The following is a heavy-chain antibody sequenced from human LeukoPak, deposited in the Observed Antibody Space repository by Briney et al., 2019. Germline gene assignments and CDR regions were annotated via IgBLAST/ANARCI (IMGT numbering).Heavy chain of an antibody. V-gene: IGHV3-9*01. CDR3: AKDNRQWLGETLDY. D-gene: IGHD6-19*01. CDR1: GFTFDDYA. J-gene: IGHJ4*02. CDR2: ISWNSGSI. Sequence: PGGSLRLSCAASGFTFDDYAMHWVRQAPGKGLEWVSGISWNSGSIGYADSVKGRFTISRDNAKNSLYLQMNSLRAEDTALYYCAKDNRQWLGETLDYWGQGTLVTVSS.